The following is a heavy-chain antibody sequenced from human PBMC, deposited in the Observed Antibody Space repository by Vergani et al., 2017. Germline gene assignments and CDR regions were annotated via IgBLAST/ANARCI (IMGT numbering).Heavy chain of an antibody. J-gene: IGHJ4*02. CDR1: EFTFSHYA. V-gene: IGHV3-23*01. CDR3: AKQYLVSGNYLFNY. D-gene: IGHD3-10*01. CDR2: ISGSGVRA. Sequence: EVQLLESGGGLVQPGGSLRLTCAASEFTFSHYAMNWVRQAPGKGLDWVSGISGSGVRAYYTDSVKGRFTISRDNSKNMLFLQMNNLRTEDTAIYYCAKQYLVSGNYLFNYWGKETLFTVSS.